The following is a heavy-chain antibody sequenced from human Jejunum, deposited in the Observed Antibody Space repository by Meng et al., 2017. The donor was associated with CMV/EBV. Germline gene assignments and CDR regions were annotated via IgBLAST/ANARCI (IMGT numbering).Heavy chain of an antibody. CDR1: YA. V-gene: IGHV3-30*14. D-gene: IGHD3/OR15-3a*01. CDR3: ARGAFLDFLGPETNSDGLVV. J-gene: IGHJ3*01. CDR2: ISDNGSKR. Sequence: YAMHWVRQAPGKGLEWVALISDNGSKRYYADSVKGRLSISRDNSKNTLSLQMNSLTIEDTATYYCARGAFLDFLGPETNSDGLVVWGQGTMVTVSS.